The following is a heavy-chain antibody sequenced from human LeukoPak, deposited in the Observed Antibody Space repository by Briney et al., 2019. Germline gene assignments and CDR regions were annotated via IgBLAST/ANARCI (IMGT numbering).Heavy chain of an antibody. Sequence: SETLSLTCTVSGESISGFYWTWIRQPPGKGLEWIGRMSSSGISTYSPSLKSRVTMSIDTSRNQFSMNLNSVTAADTAVYYCAKGAGPPWFDPWGQGTLVTVSS. CDR3: AKGAGPPWFDP. CDR2: MSSSGIS. D-gene: IGHD6-19*01. V-gene: IGHV4-4*07. CDR1: GESISGFY. J-gene: IGHJ5*02.